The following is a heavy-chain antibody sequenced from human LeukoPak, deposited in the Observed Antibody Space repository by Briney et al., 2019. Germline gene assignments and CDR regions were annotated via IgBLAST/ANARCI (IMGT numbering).Heavy chain of an antibody. D-gene: IGHD3-10*01. V-gene: IGHV3-53*01. Sequence: GGSLRLSCAASGFTVSSNYMSWVRQAPGKGLEWVSVIYSGGSTYYTDSVKGRFTISRDNSKNTLYLQMNSLGAEDTAVYYCARDTTMVRGVMGYYYGMDVWGQGTTVTVSS. CDR1: GFTVSSNY. CDR3: ARDTTMVRGVMGYYYGMDV. J-gene: IGHJ6*02. CDR2: IYSGGST.